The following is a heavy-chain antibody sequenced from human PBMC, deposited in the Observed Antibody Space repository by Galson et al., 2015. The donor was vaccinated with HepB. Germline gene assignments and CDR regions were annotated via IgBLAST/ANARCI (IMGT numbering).Heavy chain of an antibody. CDR3: ARESTVTTNDGMDV. J-gene: IGHJ6*02. CDR2: IYSGGST. D-gene: IGHD4-17*01. V-gene: IGHV3-53*01. CDR1: GFTVSSNY. Sequence: SLRLSCAASGFTVSSNYMSWVRQAPGKGLEWVSVIYSGGSTYYADSVKGRFTISRDNSKNTLYLQMNSLRAEDTAVYYCARESTVTTNDGMDVWGQGTTVTVSS.